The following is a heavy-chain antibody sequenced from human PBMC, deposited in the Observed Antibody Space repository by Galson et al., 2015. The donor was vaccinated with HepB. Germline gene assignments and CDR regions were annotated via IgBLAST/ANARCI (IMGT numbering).Heavy chain of an antibody. Sequence: SLRLSCAPSGFTVSSNYMTWVRQAPGKGLEWVSVLYGGGTTYYADSVKGRFTISRDNSKNTLYLQVNSLRVEDTAVYCCARVDCTTNSCYVDYWGQGTLVTVS. V-gene: IGHV3-66*01. CDR3: ARVDCTTNSCYVDY. CDR1: GFTVSSNY. D-gene: IGHD2-2*01. J-gene: IGHJ4*02. CDR2: LYGGGTT.